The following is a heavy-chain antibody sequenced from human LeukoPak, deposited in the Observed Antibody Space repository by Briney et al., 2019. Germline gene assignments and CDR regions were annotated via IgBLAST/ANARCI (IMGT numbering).Heavy chain of an antibody. CDR2: ISSSSSTI. Sequence: PGGSLRLSCAASGFTFSSYSMNWVRQAPGKGLEWVSYISSSSSTIYYADSVKGRFTISRDNAKNSLYLQMNSLRAEDTAVYYCARGVTGYSSRLNYDWGQGTLVTVSS. V-gene: IGHV3-48*01. CDR1: GFTFSSYS. CDR3: ARGVTGYSSRLNYD. J-gene: IGHJ4*02. D-gene: IGHD6-13*01.